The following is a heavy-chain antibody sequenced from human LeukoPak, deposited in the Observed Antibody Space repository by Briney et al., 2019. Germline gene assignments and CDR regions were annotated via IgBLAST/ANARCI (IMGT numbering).Heavy chain of an antibody. J-gene: IGHJ4*02. CDR2: ISSTGTTI. Sequence: GGSLRLSCAASGFTFSSYLMNWVRQAPGKGLEWISHISSTGTTIYYADSVKGRFTISRDSAKNSLYLQMNSLRAEDTAIYFCARRGASESIWLYWGQGTLVTVSS. D-gene: IGHD2-2*02. V-gene: IGHV3-48*04. CDR3: ARRGASESIWLY. CDR1: GFTFSSYL.